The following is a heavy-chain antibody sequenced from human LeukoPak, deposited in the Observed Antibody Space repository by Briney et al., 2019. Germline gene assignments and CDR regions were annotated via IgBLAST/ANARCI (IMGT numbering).Heavy chain of an antibody. J-gene: IGHJ5*02. CDR1: GFTVRSKY. Sequence: GGSLRLSCAASGFTVRSKYMSWVRQAPGKGLEWVSYIRPNDGTTHYADSVKGRFTISRDNAKNSLSLQMTSLRADDTAVYYCVRGQTSLDNWFDPWGQGTLVIVSS. CDR2: IRPNDGTT. CDR3: VRGQTSLDNWFDP. V-gene: IGHV3-48*01.